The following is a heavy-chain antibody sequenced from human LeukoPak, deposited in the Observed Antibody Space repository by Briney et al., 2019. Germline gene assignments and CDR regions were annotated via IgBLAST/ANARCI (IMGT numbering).Heavy chain of an antibody. V-gene: IGHV3-30*04. Sequence: GGSLRFSCAASGFTFSSYAMHWVRQAPGKGLEWVAVISYDGSNKYYADSVKGRFTISRDNSKNTLYLQMNSLRAEDTAVYYCARDGLGYCSGGSCFEVHYFDYWGQGTLVTVSS. CDR1: GFTFSSYA. CDR3: ARDGLGYCSGGSCFEVHYFDY. CDR2: ISYDGSNK. D-gene: IGHD2-15*01. J-gene: IGHJ4*02.